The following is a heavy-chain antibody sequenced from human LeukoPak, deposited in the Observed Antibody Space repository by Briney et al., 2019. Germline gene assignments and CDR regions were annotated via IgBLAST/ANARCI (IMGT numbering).Heavy chain of an antibody. CDR1: GFTFSSYA. J-gene: IGHJ3*02. CDR2: ISGNGGST. CDR3: AKNRWAARIIIDAFDI. V-gene: IGHV3-23*01. Sequence: PGGSLRLSCAVSGFTFSSYAMSWVRQAPGKGLEWVSSISGNGGSTYYAVSVQGRFTISRDNSKNTLYLQMNSLKVEDTAVYYCAKNRWAARIIIDAFDIWGQGTMVTVSS. D-gene: IGHD6-6*01.